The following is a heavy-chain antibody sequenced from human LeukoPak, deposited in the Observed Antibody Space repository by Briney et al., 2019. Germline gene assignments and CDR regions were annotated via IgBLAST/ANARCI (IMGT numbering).Heavy chain of an antibody. J-gene: IGHJ1*01. V-gene: IGHV1-2*04. D-gene: IGHD6-13*01. CDR1: GYTFTGYY. Sequence: ASVKVSCEASGYTFTGYYMHWVRQAPGQGLEWMGWINPNSGGTNYAQKFQGWVTMTRDTSISTAYMELSRLRSDDTAVYYCARSTGYSSSWYGDSEYFQHWGQGTLVTVSS. CDR2: INPNSGGT. CDR3: ARSTGYSSSWYGDSEYFQH.